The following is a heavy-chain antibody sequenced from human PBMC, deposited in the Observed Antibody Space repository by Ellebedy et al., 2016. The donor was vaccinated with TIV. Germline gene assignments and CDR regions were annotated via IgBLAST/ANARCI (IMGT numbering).Heavy chain of an antibody. J-gene: IGHJ3*02. CDR1: GFTFSSFV. Sequence: GESLKISCSTSGFTFSSFVIHWVRQPPGKGPEWVAVSWYDGTKRDYADSYADSVKGRFSISRDISKNTLYLQMNSLRAEDTAVYYCARDLVEDYDSSGYGDAFDIWGQGTMVTVSS. V-gene: IGHV3-33*01. CDR2: SWYDGTKR. D-gene: IGHD3-22*01. CDR3: ARDLVEDYDSSGYGDAFDI.